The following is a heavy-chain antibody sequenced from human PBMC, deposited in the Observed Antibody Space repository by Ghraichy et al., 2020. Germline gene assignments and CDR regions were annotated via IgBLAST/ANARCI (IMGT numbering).Heavy chain of an antibody. D-gene: IGHD4-11*01. CDR2: ISAYNGNT. J-gene: IGHJ6*02. V-gene: IGHV1-18*01. CDR3: ARGHSNYPGYYYGMDV. Sequence: ASVKVSCKASGYTFTSYGISWVRQAPGQGLEWMGWISAYNGNTNYAQKLQGRVTMTTDTSTSTAYMELRSLRSDDTAVYYCARGHSNYPGYYYGMDVWGQGTTVTVSS. CDR1: GYTFTSYG.